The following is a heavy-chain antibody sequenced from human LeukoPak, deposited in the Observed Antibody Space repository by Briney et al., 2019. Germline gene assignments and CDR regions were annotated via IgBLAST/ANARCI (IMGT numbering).Heavy chain of an antibody. CDR3: ARDRIGGYASGNYFVV. Sequence: PETLSLTCAVSGGSISGYSWSWIRQPAGKGLEWIGRIYSSGGTNYHPSLKSRVTMSVDTSKNQFSLKLSSVTAADTAMYFCARDRIGGYASGNYFVVWGKGTTVTVSS. CDR1: GGSISGYS. CDR2: IYSSGGT. V-gene: IGHV4-4*07. J-gene: IGHJ6*04. D-gene: IGHD3-10*01.